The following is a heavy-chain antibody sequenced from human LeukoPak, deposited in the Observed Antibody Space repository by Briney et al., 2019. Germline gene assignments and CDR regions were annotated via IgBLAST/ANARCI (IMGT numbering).Heavy chain of an antibody. J-gene: IGHJ5*02. V-gene: IGHV4-34*01. CDR1: GGSFSGYY. CDR2: INHSGST. CDR3: ARGGGPLSNWFDP. Sequence: SETLSLTCAVYGGSFSGYYWSWIRQPPGKGLEWIGEINHSGSTNYNPSLKSRVTISVDTSKNQFSLKLSSVTAADTAVYYCARGGGPLSNWFDPWGQGTLVTVSS.